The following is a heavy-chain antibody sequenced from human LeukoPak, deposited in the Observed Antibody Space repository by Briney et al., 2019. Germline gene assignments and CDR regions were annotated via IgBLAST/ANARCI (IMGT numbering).Heavy chain of an antibody. CDR2: INPNSGGT. J-gene: IGHJ4*02. Sequence: ASVKVSCKASGYTLTAYYMHWVRRAPGQGLEGMGWINPNSGGTDYAQKFQGRVTMTRDTSMTTAYMEVRGLRSDDTAIYYCARDRTSSWYGGIDYWGQGTPVTVSS. V-gene: IGHV1-2*02. D-gene: IGHD6-13*01. CDR3: ARDRTSSWYGGIDY. CDR1: GYTLTAYY.